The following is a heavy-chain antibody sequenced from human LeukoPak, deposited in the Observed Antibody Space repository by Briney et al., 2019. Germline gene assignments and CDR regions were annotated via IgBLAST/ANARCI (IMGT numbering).Heavy chain of an antibody. J-gene: IGHJ4*02. CDR1: GFTFSSYS. Sequence: GGSLRLSCAASGFTFSSYSMNWVRQAPGKGLEWVSSISSSSSYIYYADSVKGRFTISRDNAKNSLYLQMNSLRAEDTAVYYCAKDAASIAAAGTFDYWGQGTLVTVSS. CDR2: ISSSSSYI. CDR3: AKDAASIAAAGTFDY. V-gene: IGHV3-21*01. D-gene: IGHD6-13*01.